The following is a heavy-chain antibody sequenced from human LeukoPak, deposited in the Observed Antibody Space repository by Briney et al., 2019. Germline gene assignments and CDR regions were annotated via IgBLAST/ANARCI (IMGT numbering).Heavy chain of an antibody. J-gene: IGHJ4*02. CDR2: TSGDGITT. CDR3: ARDHVYGGADY. V-gene: IGHV3-43*02. D-gene: IGHD5/OR15-5a*01. CDR1: GFTFHNYA. Sequence: GGSLRLSCAASGFTFHNYAIHWVLQAPGKGLEWVSLTSGDGITTYFADSVKGRFTISRDNSKSSLFLQMNSLRTEDTALYYCARDHVYGGADYWGQGTLVTVSS.